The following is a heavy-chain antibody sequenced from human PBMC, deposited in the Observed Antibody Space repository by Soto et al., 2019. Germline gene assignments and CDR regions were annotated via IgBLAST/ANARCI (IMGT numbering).Heavy chain of an antibody. D-gene: IGHD4-17*01. J-gene: IGHJ4*02. Sequence: SVTACCKASCYTFTSYAIISLRQAPGQGLEGMGWISAYNGNTNYAQKFQGRVTMTEDTSTDTAYMELSSLRSEDTAVYYCATVYDREDYGNYAFDYWGQGTLVNVSA. CDR2: ISAYNGNT. CDR3: ATVYDREDYGNYAFDY. V-gene: IGHV1-18*04. CDR1: CYTFTSYA.